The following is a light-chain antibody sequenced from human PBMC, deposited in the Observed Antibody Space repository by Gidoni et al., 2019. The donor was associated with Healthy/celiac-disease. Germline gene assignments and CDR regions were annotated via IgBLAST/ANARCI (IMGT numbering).Light chain of an antibody. J-gene: IGLJ3*02. CDR3: CSYAGSSTSWV. CDR1: SSDVGSYTL. V-gene: IGLV2-23*01. CDR2: EGS. Sequence: QSALTQPASVSGSPGPSITIPCTGTSSDVGSYTLVSWYQQHPGKAPKLMIYEGSKRPSGVSNRFSGSKSGNTASLTIAGLQAEDEADYYCCSYAGSSTSWVFGGGTKLTVL.